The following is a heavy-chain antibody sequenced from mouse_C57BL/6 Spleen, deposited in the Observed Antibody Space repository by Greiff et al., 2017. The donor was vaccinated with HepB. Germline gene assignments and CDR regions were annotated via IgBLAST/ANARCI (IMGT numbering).Heavy chain of an antibody. J-gene: IGHJ4*01. D-gene: IGHD1-1*01. CDR3: ARRDYGSSYAMDY. Sequence: VQLQQSGPELVKPGASVKIPCKASGYTFTDYNMDWVKQSHGKSLEWIGDINPNNGGTIYNQKFKGKATLTVDKSSSTAYMEIRSLTSEDTAVYYCARRDYGSSYAMDYWGQGTSVTVSS. V-gene: IGHV1-18*01. CDR2: INPNNGGT. CDR1: GYTFTDYN.